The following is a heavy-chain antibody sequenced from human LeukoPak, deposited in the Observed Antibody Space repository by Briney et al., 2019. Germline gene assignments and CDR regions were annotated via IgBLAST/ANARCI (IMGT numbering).Heavy chain of an antibody. J-gene: IGHJ4*02. CDR2: IYTSGST. CDR1: GGSISSGSYY. Sequence: PSETLSLTCTVSGGSISSGSYYWSWIRQPAGKGLEWIGRIYTSGSTNYNPSLKSRVTISVDTSKNQFSLKVRSVTAADTAVYYCAREGLGYCSSTSCRYDFDYWGQGTLVTVSS. CDR3: AREGLGYCSSTSCRYDFDY. V-gene: IGHV4-61*02. D-gene: IGHD2-2*01.